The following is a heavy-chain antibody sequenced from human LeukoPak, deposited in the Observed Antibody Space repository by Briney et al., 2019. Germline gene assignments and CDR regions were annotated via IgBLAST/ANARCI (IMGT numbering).Heavy chain of an antibody. Sequence: SVKVSCKASGGTFSSYAISRVRQAPGQGLEWMGGIIPIFGTANYAQKFQGRVTITADKSTSTAYMELSSLRSEDTAVYYCARVWRVGWYYFDYWGQGTLVTVSS. CDR3: ARVWRVGWYYFDY. CDR1: GGTFSSYA. J-gene: IGHJ4*02. D-gene: IGHD6-19*01. V-gene: IGHV1-69*06. CDR2: IIPIFGTA.